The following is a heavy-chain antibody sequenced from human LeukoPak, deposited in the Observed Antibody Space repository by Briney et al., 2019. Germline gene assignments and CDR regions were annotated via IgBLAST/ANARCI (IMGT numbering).Heavy chain of an antibody. Sequence: SETLSLTCTVSGGSISSGTYYWGWIRQAPGQGLEWIGSVSYSGNTYYNPSLKSRVTISVDTSKNQFSLKLNSVTAADTAVYYCARHRYSYGSMNDYWGQGTLVTVSS. D-gene: IGHD5-18*01. CDR2: VSYSGNT. CDR3: ARHRYSYGSMNDY. CDR1: GGSISSGTYY. V-gene: IGHV4-39*01. J-gene: IGHJ4*02.